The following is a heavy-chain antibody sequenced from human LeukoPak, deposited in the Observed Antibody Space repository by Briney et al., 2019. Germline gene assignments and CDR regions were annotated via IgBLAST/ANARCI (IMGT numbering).Heavy chain of an antibody. CDR3: ARDGERFLEWLLSNYYYYMDV. Sequence: GGSLRLSCAASGFTFSSYSMNWVRQAPGKGLEWVAIISYDGNNEYYADSVKGRFTISRDDSKNTLYPQMNSLRAEDTAVYYCARDGERFLEWLLSNYYYYMDVWGKGTTVTVSS. CDR2: ISYDGNNE. V-gene: IGHV3-30*03. D-gene: IGHD3-3*01. CDR1: GFTFSSYS. J-gene: IGHJ6*03.